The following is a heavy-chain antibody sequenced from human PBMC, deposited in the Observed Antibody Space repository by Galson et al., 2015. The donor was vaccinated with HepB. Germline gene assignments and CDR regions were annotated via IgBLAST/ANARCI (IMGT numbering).Heavy chain of an antibody. Sequence: SLRLSCAASGFTFSSYGMHWVRQAPGKGLEWEAVIWYDGSNKYYADSVKGRFTISRDNSKNTLYLQMNSLRAEDTAVYYCARDRMTIFGVVITNWFDPWGQGTLVTVSS. D-gene: IGHD3-3*01. V-gene: IGHV3-33*01. J-gene: IGHJ5*02. CDR2: IWYDGSNK. CDR3: ARDRMTIFGVVITNWFDP. CDR1: GFTFSSYG.